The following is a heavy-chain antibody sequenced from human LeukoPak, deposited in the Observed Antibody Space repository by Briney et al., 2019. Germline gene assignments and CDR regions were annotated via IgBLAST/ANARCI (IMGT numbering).Heavy chain of an antibody. J-gene: IGHJ4*02. CDR2: ISESSSHT. CDR1: GFTFSGYS. CDR3: ARDGPPYSSSWSKARGYFDY. V-gene: IGHV3-21*06. Sequence: GGSLRLSCEASGFTFSGYSMNWVRQAPGKGLEWVSYISESSSHTYNADSVKGRFTISRDNAKNSLYLQMNSLRAEDTAVYYCARDGPPYSSSWSKARGYFDYWGQGTLVTVSS. D-gene: IGHD6-13*01.